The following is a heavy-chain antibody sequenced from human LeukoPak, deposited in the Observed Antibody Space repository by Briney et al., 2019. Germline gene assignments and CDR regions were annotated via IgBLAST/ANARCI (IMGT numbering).Heavy chain of an antibody. V-gene: IGHV4-30-4*01. J-gene: IGHJ3*02. CDR2: IYYSGST. CDR3: ARSYDSSPVGFDI. D-gene: IGHD3-22*01. CDR1: GGSISSGDYY. Sequence: KTSETLSLTCTVSGGSISSGDYYWSWIRQPPGKGLEWIGYIYYSGSTNYNPSLKSRVTISVDMSKNQFSLKLSSVTAADTAVYYCARSYDSSPVGFDIWGQGTMVTVSS.